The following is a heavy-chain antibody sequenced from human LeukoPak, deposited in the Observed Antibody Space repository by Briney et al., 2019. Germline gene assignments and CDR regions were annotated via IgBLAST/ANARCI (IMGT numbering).Heavy chain of an antibody. CDR2: IYYSGST. CDR3: ARSPTSMVRGVNYYYYYMDV. J-gene: IGHJ6*03. CDR1: GGSISSGGYY. D-gene: IGHD3-10*01. Sequence: SQTLSLTCTVSGGSISSGGYYWSWIRQHPGKGLEWIGYIYYSGSTYYNPSLKSRVTISVDTSKNQFSLKLSSVTAADTAVYYCARSPTSMVRGVNYYYYYMDVWGKGTTVTVSS. V-gene: IGHV4-30-4*08.